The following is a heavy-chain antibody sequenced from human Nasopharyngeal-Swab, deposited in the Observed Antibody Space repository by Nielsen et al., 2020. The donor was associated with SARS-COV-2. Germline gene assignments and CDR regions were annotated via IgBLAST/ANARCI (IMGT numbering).Heavy chain of an antibody. CDR3: ARGGVGPVGGALDY. Sequence: ASVKVSCKASGYNFTTYDFNWVRQATGQGLEWMGWMNPNSGNTGYAQKLQGRVTMTRKTSLSTAYLELRSLRSDDTAVYYCARGGVGPVGGALDYWGQGTLVTVSS. CDR2: MNPNSGNT. V-gene: IGHV1-8*01. D-gene: IGHD1-26*01. J-gene: IGHJ4*02. CDR1: GYNFTTYD.